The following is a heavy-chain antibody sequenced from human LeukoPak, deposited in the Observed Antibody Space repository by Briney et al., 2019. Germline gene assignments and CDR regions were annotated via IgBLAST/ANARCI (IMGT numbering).Heavy chain of an antibody. CDR2: ISAYNGYT. CDR1: GYTFTNYG. Sequence: GASVKVSCKASGYTFTNYGISWVRQAPGQGLEWMGWISAYNGYTHYAQKLQGRVTMTTETSTSTAYMELRSLRSDDTAVYYCARDPGITYSQYFQRWGQGTLVTVSS. J-gene: IGHJ1*01. V-gene: IGHV1-18*01. CDR3: ARDPGITYSQYFQR. D-gene: IGHD1-7*01.